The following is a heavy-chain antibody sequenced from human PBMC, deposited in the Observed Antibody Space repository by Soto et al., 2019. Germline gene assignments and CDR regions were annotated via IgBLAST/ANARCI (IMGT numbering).Heavy chain of an antibody. V-gene: IGHV3-23*01. CDR2: ITGSGGGT. Sequence: ESGGGLVQPGGSLRLSCAASGFTFSNYAMTWVRQAPGTGLEWVSVITGSGGGTYFVDSVKGRFTISRDNSKNTVYLQMNSLRAEDTAVYYCAKRPLTAAGFDYWGQGTLVTVSS. CDR1: GFTFSNYA. J-gene: IGHJ4*02. CDR3: AKRPLTAAGFDY. D-gene: IGHD6-13*01.